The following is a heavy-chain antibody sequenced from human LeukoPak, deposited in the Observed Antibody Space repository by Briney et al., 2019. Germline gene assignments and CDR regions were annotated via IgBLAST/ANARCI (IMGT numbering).Heavy chain of an antibody. CDR1: GFTFSDYW. D-gene: IGHD2-21*01. V-gene: IGHV3-7*01. Sequence: GGSLRLSCAASGFTFSDYWMSWVRQAPGKGLEWVANIKQDGSAKYYVDSVKGRFTISRDNAKNSLYLQMNSLRAEDTAVYYCARDGIFYSAFDIWGQGTMVTVSS. CDR3: ARDGIFYSAFDI. J-gene: IGHJ3*02. CDR2: IKQDGSAK.